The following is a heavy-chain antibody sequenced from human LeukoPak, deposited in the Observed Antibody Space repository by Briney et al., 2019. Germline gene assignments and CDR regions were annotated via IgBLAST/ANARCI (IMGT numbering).Heavy chain of an antibody. V-gene: IGHV4-59*01. CDR2: IYYSGST. CDR3: ARGPYSSSWYDFDY. J-gene: IGHJ4*02. Sequence: SETLSLTCTVSGGSISSYYRSWIRQPPGKGLAWIGYIYYSGSTNYNPSLKSRVTISVDTSKNQFSLKLGSVTAADTAVYYCARGPYSSSWYDFDYWGQGTLVTVSS. CDR1: GGSISSYY. D-gene: IGHD6-13*01.